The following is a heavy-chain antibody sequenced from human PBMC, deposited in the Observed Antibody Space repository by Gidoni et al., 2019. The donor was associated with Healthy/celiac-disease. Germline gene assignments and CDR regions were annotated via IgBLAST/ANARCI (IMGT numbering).Heavy chain of an antibody. V-gene: IGHV3-53*01. CDR2: IYSGGST. CDR1: GFTVSSNY. Sequence: EVQLVESGGGLIQPGGSLRLSWAASGFTVSSNYMSWVRQAPGKGLEWVSVIYSGGSTYYADAVKGRFTISRDNSKNTLYLQMNSLRAEDTAVYYCARDGYYYGSGSYSYIPFDYWGQGTLVTVSS. D-gene: IGHD3-10*01. J-gene: IGHJ4*02. CDR3: ARDGYYYGSGSYSYIPFDY.